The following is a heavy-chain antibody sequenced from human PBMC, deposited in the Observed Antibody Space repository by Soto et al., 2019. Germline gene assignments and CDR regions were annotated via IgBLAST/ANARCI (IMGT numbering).Heavy chain of an antibody. CDR2: IIPIFGTA. CDR1: GGTFSSNT. D-gene: IGHD3-22*01. Sequence: WASVKVSFKASGGTFSSNTISWLRQAPGQGLEWMGGIIPIFGTANYAQKFQGRVTITADESTSTAYMELSRLRSEDTAVYYCARQFHYDSSGYYYAYWGQGTLVTVSS. CDR3: ARQFHYDSSGYYYAY. V-gene: IGHV1-69*13. J-gene: IGHJ4*02.